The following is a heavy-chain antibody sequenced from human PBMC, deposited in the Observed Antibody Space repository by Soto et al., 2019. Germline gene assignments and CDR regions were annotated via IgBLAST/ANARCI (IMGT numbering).Heavy chain of an antibody. J-gene: IGHJ4*02. CDR2: IYYSGST. Sequence: TSETLSLTCTVSGGSISSYYWSWIRQPPGKGLEWIGYIYYSGSTNYNPSLKSRVTISVDTSKNQFSLKLSSVTAADTAVYYCARVAPCSSTSCSQVYFDYWGQGTLVTVSS. V-gene: IGHV4-59*01. CDR3: ARVAPCSSTSCSQVYFDY. D-gene: IGHD2-2*01. CDR1: GGSISSYY.